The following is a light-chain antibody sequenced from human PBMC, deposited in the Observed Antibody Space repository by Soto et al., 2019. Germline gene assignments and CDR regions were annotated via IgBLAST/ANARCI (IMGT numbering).Light chain of an antibody. J-gene: IGKJ2*01. V-gene: IGKV1-8*01. CDR2: AAS. CDR1: QGISSY. CDR3: QQYYSYPLYT. Sequence: AIRMTQSPSSFSASTGDRVTITCRASQGISSYLAWYQQKPGKAPKLLIYAASTLQSGVPSRFNGSGSGTDFTLTIICLQSEDFATYYCQQYYSYPLYTFGQGTKLEIK.